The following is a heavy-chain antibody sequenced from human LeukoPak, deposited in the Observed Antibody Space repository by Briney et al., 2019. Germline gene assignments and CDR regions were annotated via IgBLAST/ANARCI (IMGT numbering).Heavy chain of an antibody. CDR3: ARDRLYDYYDSSGYYY. CDR1: GFTFSDYY. D-gene: IGHD3-22*01. CDR2: ISSSGSTI. V-gene: IGHV3-11*04. J-gene: IGHJ4*02. Sequence: GGSLRLSCAASGFTFSDYYMSWIRQAPGKGLEWVSYISSSGSTIYYADSVKGRFTISRDNAKNSLYLQMNSLRAEDTAVYYCARDRLYDYYDSSGYYYWGQGTLVTVSS.